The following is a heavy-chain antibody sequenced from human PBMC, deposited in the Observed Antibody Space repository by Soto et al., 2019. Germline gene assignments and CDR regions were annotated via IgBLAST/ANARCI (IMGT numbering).Heavy chain of an antibody. CDR2: IKPDGSEK. J-gene: IGHJ3*02. CDR1: GFTFSSYW. CDR3: AREDKNTFDI. D-gene: IGHD2-15*01. V-gene: IGHV3-7*01. Sequence: EVQLVESGGGLVQPGGSLRLFCAASGFTFSSYWMSWVRQAPGKGLEWVANIKPDGSEKSYVDSVKGRLTISRDNAKNSLYLQMNSLRADDTAVYYCAREDKNTFDIWGQGTVVTVSS.